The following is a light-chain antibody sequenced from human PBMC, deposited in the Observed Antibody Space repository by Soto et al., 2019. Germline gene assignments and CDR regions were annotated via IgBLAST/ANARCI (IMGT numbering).Light chain of an antibody. CDR3: QKYVGAPRT. CDR1: QDIGIY. CDR2: TAS. Sequence: DIQMTQSPSSLSASVGDRVTITCRASQDIGIYLAWYQQKSGRVPKLLIYTASTLQSGVPSRFSGSGSGTDFTLTISSLQAEDVANYFCQKYVGAPRTFGQGTKVDIK. J-gene: IGKJ1*01. V-gene: IGKV1-27*01.